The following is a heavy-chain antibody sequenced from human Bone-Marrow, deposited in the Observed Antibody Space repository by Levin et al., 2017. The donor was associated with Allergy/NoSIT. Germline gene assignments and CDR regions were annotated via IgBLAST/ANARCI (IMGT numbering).Heavy chain of an antibody. D-gene: IGHD3-3*01. J-gene: IGHJ4*02. CDR3: ARGNYDFWSGNYHSFDY. Sequence: GESLKISCQTSGYGFTTYWIGWVRQIPGNGLEWMGIVYPTDSSATYGPSFQGQVTMSVDKSISTAYLQWSSLQASDTAIYYCARGNYDFWSGNYHSFDYWGQGTLLSVSS. V-gene: IGHV5-51*01. CDR2: VYPTDSSA. CDR1: GYGFTTYW.